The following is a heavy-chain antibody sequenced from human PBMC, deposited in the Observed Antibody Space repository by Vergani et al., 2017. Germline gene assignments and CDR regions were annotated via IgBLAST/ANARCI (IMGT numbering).Heavy chain of an antibody. CDR1: GFTFSSYS. CDR2: ISSCSSTI. Sequence: EVQLVESGGGLVQPGGSLRLSCAASGFTFSSYSMNWVRQAPGQGLEWVSYISSCSSTIYYADSVKGRFTISRDNAKNSLYLQMNSLRAEDTAVYYCAGGAKGYYDFWSGYFDYFDYWGQGTLVTVSS. J-gene: IGHJ4*02. CDR3: AGGAKGYYDFWSGYFDYFDY. V-gene: IGHV3-48*04. D-gene: IGHD3-3*01.